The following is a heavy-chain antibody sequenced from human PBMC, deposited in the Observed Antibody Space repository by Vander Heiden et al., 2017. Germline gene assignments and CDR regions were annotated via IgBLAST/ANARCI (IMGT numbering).Heavy chain of an antibody. CDR2: ISGNTNNI. CDR3: ARGRLSGTGNYYYCDD. Sequence: EVPLVEAGGGLVKPGESLTLSCTVSGFTFCNLGTSWARQAPGKGLELDSSISGNTNNISDAETVKGRFTISRDNAKNSLFLEINSLRGEDTALDDCARGRLSGTGNYYYCDDWGNGPTV. D-gene: IGHD3-10*01. V-gene: IGHV3-21*01. CDR1: GFTFCNLG. J-gene: IGHJ6*03.